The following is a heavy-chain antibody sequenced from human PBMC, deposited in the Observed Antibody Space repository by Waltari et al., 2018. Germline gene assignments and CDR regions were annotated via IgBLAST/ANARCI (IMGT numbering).Heavy chain of an antibody. Sequence: EVQLVETGGGLIQPGGSLRLSCAASGFTVSSNYMSWVRQAPGKGLEWCSVMYSGGRTYDADSVKGRFTISRDNSKNTLYLQMNSLRAEDTAVYYCARVFGGDYWGQGTLVTVSS. J-gene: IGHJ4*02. V-gene: IGHV3-53*02. CDR1: GFTVSSNY. CDR2: MYSGGRT. D-gene: IGHD2-15*01. CDR3: ARVFGGDY.